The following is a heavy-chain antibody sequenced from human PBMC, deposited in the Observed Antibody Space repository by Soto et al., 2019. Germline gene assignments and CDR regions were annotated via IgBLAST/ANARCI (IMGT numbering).Heavy chain of an antibody. Sequence: KSSETLSLTCAVYGGSFNDYYLNWIRQPPGKGLEWIGEIKHGGSTNYNPSLKTRVTMSLDTSKNQVSLKLTSVTAADTAVYYCARERGEVDYWGQGTQVTVSS. J-gene: IGHJ4*02. CDR3: ARERGEVDY. CDR1: GGSFNDYY. D-gene: IGHD3-16*01. V-gene: IGHV4-34*01. CDR2: IKHGGST.